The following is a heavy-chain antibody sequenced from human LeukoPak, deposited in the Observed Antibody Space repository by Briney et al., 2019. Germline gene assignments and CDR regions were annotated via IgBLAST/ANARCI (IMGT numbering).Heavy chain of an antibody. V-gene: IGHV3-30*18. D-gene: IGHD4-17*01. CDR2: ISYDGSNK. Sequence: GGSLRLSCAASGFTFSSYGMHWVRQAPGKGLEWVAVISYDGSNKYYADSVKGRFTISRDNSKNTLYLQMNSLSAEDTAVYYCAKLATVTTLGDYWGQGTLVTVSS. CDR3: AKLATVTTLGDY. J-gene: IGHJ4*02. CDR1: GFTFSSYG.